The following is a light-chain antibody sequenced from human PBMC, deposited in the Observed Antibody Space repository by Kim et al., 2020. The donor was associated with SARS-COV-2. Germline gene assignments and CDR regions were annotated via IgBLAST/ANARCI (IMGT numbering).Light chain of an antibody. CDR1: QNVNSY. CDR2: DSS. J-gene: IGKJ4*01. CDR3: QQHDNWPLT. V-gene: IGKV3-15*01. Sequence: EIVMTQSPGTLSASPGERATLSCRASQNVNSYLAWYQQKPGQGPRLLIYDSSTRATGIPARFSGSGSGTEFTLTISSLQSEDFAIYYCQQHDNWPLTFGRGTKV.